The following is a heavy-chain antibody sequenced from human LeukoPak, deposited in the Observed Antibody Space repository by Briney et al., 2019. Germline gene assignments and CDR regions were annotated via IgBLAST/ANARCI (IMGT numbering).Heavy chain of an antibody. D-gene: IGHD4-11*01. V-gene: IGHV1-69*06. CDR3: ARDSSNLIPLHY. CDR2: IFPLFDKT. CDR1: ADTFTIHT. Sequence: SVKVSCKVSADTFTIHTLSWVGQAPGQGLQWMGGIFPLFDKTNYAHSFQGKVTITADKATSTAYMELTSLTSEDTAISYCARDSSNLIPLHYWGQGTLLIVSS. J-gene: IGHJ4*02.